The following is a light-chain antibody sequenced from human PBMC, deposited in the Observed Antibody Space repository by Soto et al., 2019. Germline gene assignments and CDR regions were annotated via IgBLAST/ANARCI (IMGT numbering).Light chain of an antibody. Sequence: QSVLTQPPSVSGAPGQRVTISCTGSSSNIGAGYDVHWYQQLPGTDPKLLISRNSNRPSGVPDRFSGSKSGTSASLAITGLQAEDEADYYCQSYDSSLSGSGVFGGGTKVTVL. CDR2: RNS. CDR1: SSNIGAGYD. CDR3: QSYDSSLSGSGV. J-gene: IGLJ2*01. V-gene: IGLV1-40*01.